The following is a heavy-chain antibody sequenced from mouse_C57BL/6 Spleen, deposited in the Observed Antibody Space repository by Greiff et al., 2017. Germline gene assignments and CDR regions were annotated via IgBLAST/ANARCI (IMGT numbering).Heavy chain of an antibody. CDR2: INPGSGGT. J-gene: IGHJ2*01. CDR1: GYAFTNYL. Sequence: VQLQQSGAELVRPGTSVKVSCKASGYAFTNYLIEWVKQRPGQGLEWIGVINPGSGGTNYNEKFKGKATLTEDKSSSTAYMQLSSLTSEDSAVYCCARLEANYFDYWGQGTTLTVSS. V-gene: IGHV1-54*01. CDR3: ARLEANYFDY.